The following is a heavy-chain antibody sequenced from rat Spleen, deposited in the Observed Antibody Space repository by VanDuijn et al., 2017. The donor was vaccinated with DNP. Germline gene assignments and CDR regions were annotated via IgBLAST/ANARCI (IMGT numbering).Heavy chain of an antibody. CDR1: GYSITNSYR. CDR2: INSAGST. J-gene: IGHJ2*01. CDR3: ARSQFITMMVLITAPCYFDY. Sequence: EVQLQESGPGLVKPSQSLSLTCSVTGYSITNSYRWNWIRKFPGNRLEWMGYINSAGSTNYNPSLKSRISITRDTSKDQFFLLVNSVTTEDTATYFCARSQFITMMVLITAPCYFDYWDQGVMVTVSS. V-gene: IGHV3-3*01. D-gene: IGHD1-12*02.